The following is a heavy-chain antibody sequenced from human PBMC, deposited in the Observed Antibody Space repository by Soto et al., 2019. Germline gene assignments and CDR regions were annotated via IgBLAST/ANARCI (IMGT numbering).Heavy chain of an antibody. V-gene: IGHV4-34*01. Sequence: PSETLSLTCAVYGGSFSGYYWSWIRQPPGKGLEWIGEINHSGSTNYNPSLKSRVTISVDTSKNQFSLKLSSVTAADTAVYYCARVYSGYDSNFDYWGQGTLVTVSS. J-gene: IGHJ4*02. CDR2: INHSGST. D-gene: IGHD5-12*01. CDR3: ARVYSGYDSNFDY. CDR1: GGSFSGYY.